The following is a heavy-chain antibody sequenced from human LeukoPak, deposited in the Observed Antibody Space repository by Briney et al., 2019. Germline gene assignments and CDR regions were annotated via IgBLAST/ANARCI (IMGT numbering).Heavy chain of an antibody. CDR2: TYYRSTWYN. Sequence: SQTLSLTCAISGDIVSSNSVTWNWIRQSPSRGLEWLGRTYYRSTWYNDYAVSVRGRITVNPDTSKNQFSLHLNSVTPEDTAVYYCARRLTQYDCFDPWGQGTLVTVSS. V-gene: IGHV6-1*01. CDR1: GDIVSSNSVT. CDR3: ARRLTQYDCFDP. D-gene: IGHD2-2*01. J-gene: IGHJ5*02.